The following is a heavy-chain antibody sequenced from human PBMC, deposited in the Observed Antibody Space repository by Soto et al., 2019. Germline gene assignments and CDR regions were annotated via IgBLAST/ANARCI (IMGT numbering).Heavy chain of an antibody. D-gene: IGHD2-2*01. J-gene: IGHJ4*02. CDR1: GGSFSGYY. CDR3: AARPNCSSTSCYFFDY. V-gene: IGHV4-34*01. CDR2: INHSGST. Sequence: SETLSLTCAVYGGSFSGYYWSWIRQPPGKGLEWIGEINHSGSTNYNPSLKSRVTISVDTSKNQFSLKLSSVTAADTAVYYCAARPNCSSTSCYFFDYWGQGTLVTVS.